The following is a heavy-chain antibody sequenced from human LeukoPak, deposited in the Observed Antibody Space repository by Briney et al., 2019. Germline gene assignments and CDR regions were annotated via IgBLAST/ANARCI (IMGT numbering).Heavy chain of an antibody. Sequence: GGSLRLSCAASGFTFSSYAMSRVRQAPGKGLEWVSAISGSGGSTYYADSVKGRFTISRDNSKNTLYLQMNSLRAEDTAVYYCAKDGYYYGSGSYYSTPVDYWGQGTLGTVSS. J-gene: IGHJ4*02. CDR2: ISGSGGST. CDR3: AKDGYYYGSGSYYSTPVDY. V-gene: IGHV3-23*01. CDR1: GFTFSSYA. D-gene: IGHD3-10*01.